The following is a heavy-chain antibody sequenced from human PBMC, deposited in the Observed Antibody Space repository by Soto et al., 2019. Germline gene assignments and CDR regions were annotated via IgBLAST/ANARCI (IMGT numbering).Heavy chain of an antibody. CDR1: GGSISKYY. CDR2: IYSSGNT. D-gene: IGHD2-15*01. J-gene: IGHJ3*02. CDR3: ARRHVVVVSATRGDAFDI. V-gene: IGHV4-59*08. Sequence: PSEILSLTCAVSGGSISKYYWTWIRQSPGKGLEWIGYIYSSGNTKYNPSLTSRVTISLDTSKSHFSLRLTSVTAADTAVYYCARRHVVVVSATRGDAFDIWGQGTMVTVSS.